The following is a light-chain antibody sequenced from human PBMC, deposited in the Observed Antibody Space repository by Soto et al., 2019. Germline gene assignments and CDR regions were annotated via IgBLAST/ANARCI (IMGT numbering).Light chain of an antibody. J-gene: IGLJ2*01. CDR1: SSNIGADYD. CDR2: GDT. Sequence: QSVLTQPPSVSGAPGQRVTISCTGSSSNIGADYDVHSYQQLPRTAPKLLIFGDTNRPSGVPDRFSGSRSGTSASLAITGLKAEDEAGYYCQSYDTSLSAVVFGGGTKLTVL. CDR3: QSYDTSLSAVV. V-gene: IGLV1-40*01.